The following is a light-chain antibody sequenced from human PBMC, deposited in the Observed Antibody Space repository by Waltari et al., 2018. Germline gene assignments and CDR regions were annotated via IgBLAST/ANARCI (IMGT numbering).Light chain of an antibody. CDR3: AAWDDSLSAVV. Sequence: QSALTQPPAASGTPGQRLIISCSGSGSNIGTNFVYWYQQFPGTAPKLLIYRSDQPAPGCPDRFSGSKSRSSASLAISGLQSEDASLYYCAAWDDSLSAVVFGGGTHVTVL. CDR2: RSD. V-gene: IGLV1-47*01. J-gene: IGLJ7*01. CDR1: GSNIGTNF.